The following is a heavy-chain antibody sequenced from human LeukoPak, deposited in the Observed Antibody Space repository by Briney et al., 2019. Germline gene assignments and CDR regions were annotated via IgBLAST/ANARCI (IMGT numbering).Heavy chain of an antibody. CDR2: ISGSGGSK. J-gene: IGHJ2*01. CDR3: AKDRGVVTAIGQDWYFDL. V-gene: IGHV3-23*01. CDR1: GFTFSSYA. Sequence: GGSLRLSCAASGFTFSSYAMSWVRQAQGKGLEWVSAISGSGGSKYYADSVKGRFTISRDNSKNTLHLQMNSLRAEDTAVYYCAKDRGVVTAIGQDWYFDLWGRGTLVTVSA. D-gene: IGHD2-21*02.